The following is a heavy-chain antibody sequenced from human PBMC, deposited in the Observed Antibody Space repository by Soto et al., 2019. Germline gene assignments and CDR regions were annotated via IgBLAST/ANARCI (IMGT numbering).Heavy chain of an antibody. Sequence: GGSLRLSCVASGFTFDDYGMILVRQAPGKGLEWVSGINWNGGSTGYADSVKGRFTISRDNAKNSLYLQMNSLRAEDTAVYYCARVIVRTSYSDTSGYYFNYWGQGTLVTVSS. CDR2: INWNGGST. CDR3: ARVIVRTSYSDTSGYYFNY. J-gene: IGHJ4*02. V-gene: IGHV3-20*04. CDR1: GFTFDDYG. D-gene: IGHD3-22*01.